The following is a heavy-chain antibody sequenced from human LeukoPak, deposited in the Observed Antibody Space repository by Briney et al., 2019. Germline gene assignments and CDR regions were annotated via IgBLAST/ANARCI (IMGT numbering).Heavy chain of an antibody. Sequence: SVKVSCTASRGTFSSYAISWVRQAPGQGLEWMGRIIPIIGIANYAQKFQGRVTITTDESTSRAYMELRSLRSEDTAVYYCARDDGDDDAFDIWGQGTMVTVSS. V-gene: IGHV1-69*04. CDR3: ARDDGDDDAFDI. D-gene: IGHD4-17*01. J-gene: IGHJ3*02. CDR2: IIPIIGIA. CDR1: RGTFSSYA.